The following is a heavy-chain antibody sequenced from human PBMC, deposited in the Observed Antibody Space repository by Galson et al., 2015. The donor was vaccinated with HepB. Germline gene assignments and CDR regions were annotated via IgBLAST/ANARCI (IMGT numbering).Heavy chain of an antibody. J-gene: IGHJ4*02. Sequence: SLRLSCAASGFTFSDYYMSWIRQAPGKGLEWVSYICSSSSYTNYADSVKGRFTISRDNAKNSLYLQMNSLRAEDTAVYYCARGPRSAYSSSDPYYWGQGTLVTVSS. CDR2: ICSSSSYT. CDR1: GFTFSDYY. CDR3: ARGPRSAYSSSDPYY. D-gene: IGHD6-6*01. V-gene: IGHV3-11*05.